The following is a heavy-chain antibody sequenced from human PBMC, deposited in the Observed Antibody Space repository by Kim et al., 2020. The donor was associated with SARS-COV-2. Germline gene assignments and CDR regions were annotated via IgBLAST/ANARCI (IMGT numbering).Heavy chain of an antibody. CDR3: ASSSGFGWYFDL. J-gene: IGHJ2*01. V-gene: IGHV3-21*01. Sequence: YAESVKSRFTISRDNAKNSLYLQMNSLRAEDTAVYYWASSSGFGWYFDLWGRGTLVTVSS. D-gene: IGHD6-19*01.